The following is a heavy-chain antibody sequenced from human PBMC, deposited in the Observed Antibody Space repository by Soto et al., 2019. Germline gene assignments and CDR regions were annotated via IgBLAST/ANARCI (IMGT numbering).Heavy chain of an antibody. D-gene: IGHD1-1*01. CDR3: ARERTGTTSMDV. Sequence: EASVKVSCKASGYTFTSYDINWVRQATGQGLEWMGWMNPNSGNTGYAQKFQGRVTMTRNTSISTAYMELSSLRSEDTAVYYCARERTGTTSMDVWGQGTTVTVS. CDR2: MNPNSGNT. J-gene: IGHJ6*02. V-gene: IGHV1-8*01. CDR1: GYTFTSYD.